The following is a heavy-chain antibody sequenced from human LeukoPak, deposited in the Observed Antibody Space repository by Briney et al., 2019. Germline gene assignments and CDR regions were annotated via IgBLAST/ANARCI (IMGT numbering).Heavy chain of an antibody. Sequence: KPSETLSLTCTVSGGSVSSGSYYWSWIRQPPGKGLEWIGYIYYSGSTNYNPSLKSRVTMSVDTSKNQLSLKLASVTAADTAVYYCARGDDSSGQGDWGQGTLVTVSS. D-gene: IGHD3-22*01. CDR1: GGSVSSGSYY. V-gene: IGHV4-61*01. CDR3: ARGDDSSGQGD. CDR2: IYYSGST. J-gene: IGHJ4*02.